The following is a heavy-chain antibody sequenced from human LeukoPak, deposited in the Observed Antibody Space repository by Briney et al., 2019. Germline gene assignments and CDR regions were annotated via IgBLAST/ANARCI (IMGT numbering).Heavy chain of an antibody. J-gene: IGHJ3*02. V-gene: IGHV1-46*01. CDR3: ASPIAAAGSAFDI. CDR2: INPSGGST. CDR1: GGTFSSYA. D-gene: IGHD6-13*01. Sequence: ASVKVSCKASGGTFSSYAISWVRQASGQGLEWMGIINPSGGSTSYAQKFQGRVTMTRDTSTSTVYMELSSLRSEDTAVYYCASPIAAAGSAFDIWGQGTMVTVSS.